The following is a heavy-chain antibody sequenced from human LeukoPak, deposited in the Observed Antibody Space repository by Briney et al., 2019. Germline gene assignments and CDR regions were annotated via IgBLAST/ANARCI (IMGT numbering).Heavy chain of an antibody. J-gene: IGHJ5*02. CDR2: TNPNSGGT. D-gene: IGHD2-2*01. CDR1: GYTFTGYY. CDR3: ARGPAARRGWFDP. Sequence: ASVKVSCKASGYTFTGYYMHWVRQAPGQGLEWMGWTNPNSGGTNYAQKFQGRVTMTRDTSISTAYMELGRPRADDTAVYYCARGPAARRGWFDPWGQGTLVTVSS. V-gene: IGHV1-2*02.